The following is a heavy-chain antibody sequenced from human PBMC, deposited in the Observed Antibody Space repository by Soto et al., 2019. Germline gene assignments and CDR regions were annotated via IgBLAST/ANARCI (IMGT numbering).Heavy chain of an antibody. V-gene: IGHV1-18*01. CDR2: ISAYDGNT. D-gene: IGHD6-6*01. J-gene: IGHJ4*02. CDR3: ARAGAAALSGVGEY. Sequence: QVQLVQSGAEVKKPGASVKVSCKASGYTFTSYGISWVRQAPGQGLEWMGWISAYDGNTNHAQKLQGRVTMTTDTSKSKDWMELKSPISADTAVYYCARAGAAALSGVGEYWGQGTLVTVSS. CDR1: GYTFTSYG.